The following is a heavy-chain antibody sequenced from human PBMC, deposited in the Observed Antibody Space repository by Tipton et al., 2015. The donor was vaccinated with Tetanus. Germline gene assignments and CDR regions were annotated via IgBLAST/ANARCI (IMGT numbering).Heavy chain of an antibody. CDR1: GGPFSGYY. CDR2: INHSGST. V-gene: IGHV4-34*01. D-gene: IGHD6-19*01. J-gene: IGHJ4*02. CDR3: ARDRPVACMDY. Sequence: TLSLTCAVYGGPFSGYYWSWIRQPPGKGLEWIGEINHSGSTNYNPSLKSRVTISVDTSKNQFSLKLSSVTAADTAVYYCARDRPVACMDYWGQGTLVTVSS.